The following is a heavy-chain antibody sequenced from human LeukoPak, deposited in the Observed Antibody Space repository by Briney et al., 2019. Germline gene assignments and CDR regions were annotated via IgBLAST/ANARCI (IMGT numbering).Heavy chain of an antibody. J-gene: IGHJ6*02. CDR3: ARYSSSWYNYYYYYGMDV. D-gene: IGHD6-13*01. CDR1: GGSFSGYY. Sequence: PSETLSLTCAVYGGSFSGYYWSWIRQPPGKGLEWIGEINHSGSTNYNPSLKSRVTISVDTSKNQLSLKLSPVTAADTAVYYCARYSSSWYNYYYYYGMDVWGQGTTVTVSS. CDR2: INHSGST. V-gene: IGHV4-34*01.